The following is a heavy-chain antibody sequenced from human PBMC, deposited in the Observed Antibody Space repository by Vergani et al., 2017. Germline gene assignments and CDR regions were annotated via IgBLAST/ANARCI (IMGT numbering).Heavy chain of an antibody. Sequence: QVQLQQWGAGLLKPSETLSLTCAVYGGSFSGYYWSWIRQPPGKGLEWVGEINHSGSTNYNTSLKSRVTISVDTSKNQFSLKLSSGTAADTAVYYCARVGRDYGVPTADCLDYWGQGTLVTVSS. CDR1: GGSFSGYY. J-gene: IGHJ4*02. D-gene: IGHD4-17*01. CDR2: INHSGST. V-gene: IGHV4-34*01. CDR3: ARVGRDYGVPTADCLDY.